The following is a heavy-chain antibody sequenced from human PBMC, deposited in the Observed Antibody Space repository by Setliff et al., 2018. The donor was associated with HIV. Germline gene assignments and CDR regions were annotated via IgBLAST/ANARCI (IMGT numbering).Heavy chain of an antibody. CDR2: TTSNGRTT. CDR1: GFTFSAYA. D-gene: IGHD3-3*01. CDR3: AKDQRQYSRGWDDFSFEPSFDL. V-gene: IGHV3-23*01. J-gene: IGHJ3*01. Sequence: PGGSLRLSCAASGFTFSAYAMTWVRRAPGRGLEWVSATTSNGRTTDYAESVRGRFTLSRDNSGNTLYLQMNSLTAEDTAVYYCAKDQRQYSRGWDDFSFEPSFDLWGQGTMVTVSS.